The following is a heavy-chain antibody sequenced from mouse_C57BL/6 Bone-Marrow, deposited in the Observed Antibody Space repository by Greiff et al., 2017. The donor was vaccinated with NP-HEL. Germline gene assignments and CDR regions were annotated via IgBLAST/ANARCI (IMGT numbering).Heavy chain of an antibody. V-gene: IGHV1-59*01. CDR2: IDPSDSYT. J-gene: IGHJ3*01. CDR3: ARRGYLGTWFAY. Sequence: QVQLQQPGAELVRPGTSVKLSCKASGYTFTSYWMHWVKQRPGQGLEWIGVIDPSDSYTNYNQKFKGKATLTVDTSSSTAYMQLSSLTSEDSAVDYCARRGYLGTWFAYWGQGTLVTVAA. CDR1: GYTFTSYW.